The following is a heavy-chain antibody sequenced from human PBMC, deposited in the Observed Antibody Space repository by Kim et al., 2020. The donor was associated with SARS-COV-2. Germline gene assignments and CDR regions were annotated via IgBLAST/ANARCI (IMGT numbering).Heavy chain of an antibody. CDR1: GFTFSSYA. CDR2: IYSGGSST. CDR3: AKSYYGILTGYYEYYFDY. Sequence: GGSLRLSCAASGFTFSSYAMSWVRQAPGKGLEWVSVIYSGGSSTYYADSVKGRFTISRDNSKNTLYLQMNSLRAEDTAVYYCAKSYYGILTGYYEYYFDYWGQGTLVTVSS. D-gene: IGHD3-9*01. V-gene: IGHV3-23*03. J-gene: IGHJ4*02.